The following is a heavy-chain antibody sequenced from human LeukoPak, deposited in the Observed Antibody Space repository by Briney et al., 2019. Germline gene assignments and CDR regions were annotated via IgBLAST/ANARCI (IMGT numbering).Heavy chain of an antibody. CDR1: GGSISSYY. CDR3: ARGSGLTTMVRGVPYYYYYYYMDV. D-gene: IGHD3-10*01. Sequence: WETLSLTCTVSGGSISSYYWSWIRQPPGKGLEWIGEVNHSGSTNYNPSLKSRVTISVDTSKNQFSLKLSSVTAADTAVYYCARGSGLTTMVRGVPYYYYYYYMDVWGKGTTVTVSS. CDR2: VNHSGST. J-gene: IGHJ6*03. V-gene: IGHV4-34*01.